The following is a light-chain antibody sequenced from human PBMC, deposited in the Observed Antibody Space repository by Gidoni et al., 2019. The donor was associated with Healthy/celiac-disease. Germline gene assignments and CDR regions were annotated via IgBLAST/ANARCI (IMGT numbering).Light chain of an antibody. CDR1: QGISSY. CDR3: QQLNSYPTIG. J-gene: IGKJ5*01. Sequence: DIQLTQSPSFLSASVGDRVTITCRASQGISSYLAWYQQKPGKAPKLLIYAASTLQSGVPSRFSGSGSGTEVTLTISSRQHEDFATYYCQQLNSYPTIGFGQGTRLEIK. CDR2: AAS. V-gene: IGKV1-9*01.